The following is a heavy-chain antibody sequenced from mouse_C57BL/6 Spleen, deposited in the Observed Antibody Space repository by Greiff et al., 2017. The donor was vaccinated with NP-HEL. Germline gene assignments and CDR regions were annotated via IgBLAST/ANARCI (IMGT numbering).Heavy chain of an antibody. CDR1: GYTFTDYE. Sequence: QVHVKQSGAELVRPGASVTLSCKASGYTFTDYEMHWVKQTPVHGLEWIGAIDPETGGTAYNQKFKGKAILTADKSSSTAYMELRSLTSEDSAVYYCTRRMGLLLSYAMDYWGQGTSVTVSS. CDR3: TRRMGLLLSYAMDY. V-gene: IGHV1-15*01. D-gene: IGHD1-1*01. CDR2: IDPETGGT. J-gene: IGHJ4*01.